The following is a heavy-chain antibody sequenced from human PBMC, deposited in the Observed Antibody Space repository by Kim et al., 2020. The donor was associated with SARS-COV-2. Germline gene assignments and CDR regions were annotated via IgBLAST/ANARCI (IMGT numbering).Heavy chain of an antibody. CDR2: IGTAGDT. D-gene: IGHD3-10*01. J-gene: IGHJ4*02. CDR3: ARASSPYYGSGSYYNPWYYFDY. CDR1: GFTFSSYD. V-gene: IGHV3-13*01. Sequence: GGSLRLSCAASGFTFSSYDMHWVRQATGKGLEWVSAIGTAGDTYYPGSVKGRFTISRENAKNSLYLQMNSLRAGDTAVYYCARASSPYYGSGSYYNPWYYFDYWGQGTLVTVSS.